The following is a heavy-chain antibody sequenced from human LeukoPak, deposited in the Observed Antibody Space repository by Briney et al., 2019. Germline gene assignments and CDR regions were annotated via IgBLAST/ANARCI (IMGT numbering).Heavy chain of an antibody. CDR3: ARVGYTYGHGDAFDI. J-gene: IGHJ3*02. Sequence: ASVKVSCKTSGYTFTNYDISWVRQTPGQGLEWMGWISAYNGNTNYAQKFQGRVTITTDISTSTAYMELRSLRSDDTAVYYCARVGYTYGHGDAFDIWGQGTTVTVSS. D-gene: IGHD3-10*01. CDR2: ISAYNGNT. V-gene: IGHV1-18*01. CDR1: GYTFTNYD.